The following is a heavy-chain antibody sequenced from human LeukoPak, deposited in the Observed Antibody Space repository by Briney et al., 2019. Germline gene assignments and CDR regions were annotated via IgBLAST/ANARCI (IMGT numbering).Heavy chain of an antibody. D-gene: IGHD6-19*01. CDR1: GFTFSSYA. J-gene: IGHJ4*02. Sequence: GGSLRLSCAASGFTFSSYAMSWVRQAPGRGLVWVSRINSDGSSTSYADSVKGRFTISRDNAKNTLYLQMNSLRAEDTAVYYCARVPYSSAWSAQYFDYWGQGTLVTVSS. CDR3: ARVPYSSAWSAQYFDY. CDR2: INSDGSST. V-gene: IGHV3-74*01.